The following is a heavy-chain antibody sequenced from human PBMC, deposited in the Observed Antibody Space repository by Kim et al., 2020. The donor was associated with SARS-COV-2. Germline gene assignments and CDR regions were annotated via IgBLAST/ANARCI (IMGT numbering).Heavy chain of an antibody. CDR3: ARDLIAAPFGA. CDR2: T. V-gene: IGHV3-48*03. J-gene: IGHJ5*02. Sequence: TCDAAAVKGRFTITSDNAENSLDLQMNSLRAEYTAVYYCARDLIAAPFGAWGQGTLVTVSS. D-gene: IGHD3-10*01.